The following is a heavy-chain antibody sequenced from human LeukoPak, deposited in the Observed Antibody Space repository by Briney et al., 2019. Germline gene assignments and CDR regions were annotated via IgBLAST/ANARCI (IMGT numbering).Heavy chain of an antibody. CDR1: GFTFSSYS. J-gene: IGHJ4*02. CDR2: ISSSSSYI. D-gene: IGHD4-23*01. V-gene: IGHV3-21*01. Sequence: KPGGSLRLSCAASGFTFSSYSMNWVRQAPGKGLEWVSSISSSSSYIYYADSVKGRFTISRDNAKNSLYLQMNSLRAEDTAVYYCAVFSDQRNSVDYWGQGTLVTVSS. CDR3: AVFSDQRNSVDY.